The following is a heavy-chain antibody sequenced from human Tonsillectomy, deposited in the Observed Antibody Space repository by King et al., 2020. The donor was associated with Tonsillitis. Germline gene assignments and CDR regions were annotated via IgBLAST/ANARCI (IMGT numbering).Heavy chain of an antibody. J-gene: IGHJ5*02. D-gene: IGHD1-26*01. Sequence: VQLVESGAEVKKPGSSVKVSCKASGGTFSSYAISWVRQAPGQGLEWMGRIIPILGIANYAQKFQGRVTITADQSTSTAYMELSSLRSEDTAVYYCTREGGARTNWFDPWGQGTLVTVSS. V-gene: IGHV1-69*09. CDR1: GGTFSSYA. CDR3: TREGGARTNWFDP. CDR2: IIPILGIA.